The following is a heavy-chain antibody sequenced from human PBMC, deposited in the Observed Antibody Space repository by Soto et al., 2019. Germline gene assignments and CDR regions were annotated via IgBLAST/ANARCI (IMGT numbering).Heavy chain of an antibody. CDR2: ISAYNGNT. CDR3: ARGSHAYCGGDRYIPSDY. CDR1: GYTSTSYG. V-gene: IGHV1-18*01. D-gene: IGHD2-21*02. Sequence: GASVKVSCKASGYTSTSYGISWVRQAPGQGLEWMGWISAYNGNTNYAQKLQGRVTMTTDTSTSTAYMELRSLRSDDTAVYYCARGSHAYCGGDRYIPSDYWGQGTLVTVSS. J-gene: IGHJ4*02.